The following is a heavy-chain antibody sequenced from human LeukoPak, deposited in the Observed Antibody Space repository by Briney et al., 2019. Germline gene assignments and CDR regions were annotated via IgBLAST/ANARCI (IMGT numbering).Heavy chain of an antibody. J-gene: IGHJ1*01. D-gene: IGHD3-22*01. CDR3: ARGPQDITMIIVSLLLY. Sequence: GASVKVSCKASGYTLTGYYMHWVRQAPGQGLEWMGWISPNGGDTNYAQKFQGRVTMTRDTSISTAYMELSRLRSDDTAVYYCARGPQDITMIIVSLLLYWGQGTLVTVSS. CDR2: ISPNGGDT. CDR1: GYTLTGYY. V-gene: IGHV1-2*02.